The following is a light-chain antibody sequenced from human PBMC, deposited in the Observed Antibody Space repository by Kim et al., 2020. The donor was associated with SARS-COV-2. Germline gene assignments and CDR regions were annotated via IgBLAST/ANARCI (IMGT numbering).Light chain of an antibody. J-gene: IGKJ4*01. CDR2: GAS. Sequence: SPRERASLSCRASQSVSSNLAWYQQKPCQAPRLLIYGASTRATGIPARFSGSGSGTEFTLTISSLQSEDFAVYYCQQYNNWPLTFGGGTKVEI. CDR3: QQYNNWPLT. V-gene: IGKV3-15*01. CDR1: QSVSSN.